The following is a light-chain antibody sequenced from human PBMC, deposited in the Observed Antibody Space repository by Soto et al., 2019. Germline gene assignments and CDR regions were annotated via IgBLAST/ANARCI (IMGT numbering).Light chain of an antibody. J-gene: IGKJ3*01. V-gene: IGKV3-15*01. CDR2: AAS. CDR3: QQYNNWPPIT. Sequence: EIVMTQSPATLSVSPGERATLSSRASQSVSGNLAWYQQKPGQAPRLLIYAASTRATGIPARFSGSGSGTEFTLTISSLQSEDFAVYYCQQYNNWPPITFGPGTKVDIK. CDR1: QSVSGN.